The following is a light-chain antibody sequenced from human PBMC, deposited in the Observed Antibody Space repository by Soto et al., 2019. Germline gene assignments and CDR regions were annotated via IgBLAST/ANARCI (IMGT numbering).Light chain of an antibody. CDR3: SSYTSRSTLYV. J-gene: IGLJ1*01. CDR1: SSDIGGYNY. Sequence: QSALTQPASVSGSPGQSITVSCTGTSSDIGGYNYVSWYQQHPGKAPKLMVYEVTNRPSGVSDRFSGSKSCNTASLTISGLQADDEGYYYCSSYTSRSTLYVFGTGTKLTVL. CDR2: EVT. V-gene: IGLV2-14*01.